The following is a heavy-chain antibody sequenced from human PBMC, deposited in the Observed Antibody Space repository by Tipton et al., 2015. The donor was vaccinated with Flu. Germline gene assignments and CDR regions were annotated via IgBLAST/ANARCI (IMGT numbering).Heavy chain of an antibody. CDR1: GFTFSDHH. CDR3: ARGLTYFDFWNGYYFDY. V-gene: IGHV3-72*01. Sequence: QLVQSGGGLVQPGRSLRLSCAASGFTFSDHHMDWVRQAPGKGLEWVGRVRNKANTYTTEYAPSVTGRFTISRDDSEESLFLQMNSLKIDDTAVYYCARGLTYFDFWNGYYFDYWGQGALVTVSS. D-gene: IGHD3-3*01. J-gene: IGHJ4*02. CDR2: VRNKANTYTT.